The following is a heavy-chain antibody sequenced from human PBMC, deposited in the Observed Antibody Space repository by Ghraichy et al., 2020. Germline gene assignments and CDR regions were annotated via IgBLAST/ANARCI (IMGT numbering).Heavy chain of an antibody. CDR1: GGAISNYY. CDR2: SHYSGST. CDR3: ARGQGVYYYYGMDV. Sequence: SETLSLTCTVSGGAISNYYWSWIRQPPGKGLEWIGYSHYSGSTNYNPSLKSRVTISVDTSKNQFSLKLSSVTAADTAVYYCARGQGVYYYYGMDVWGQGTTVTVSS. J-gene: IGHJ6*02. V-gene: IGHV4-59*01.